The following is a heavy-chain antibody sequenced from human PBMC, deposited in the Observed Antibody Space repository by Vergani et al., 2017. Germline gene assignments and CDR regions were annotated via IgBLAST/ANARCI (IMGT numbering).Heavy chain of an antibody. CDR1: GYTFTSYY. J-gene: IGHJ4*02. CDR3: AREGEQQLVRGWWPGWVDY. D-gene: IGHD6-13*01. CDR2: INPSGGTT. V-gene: IGHV1-46*03. Sequence: QVQLVQSGAEVKKPGASVKVSCKASGYTFTSYYMHWVRQAPGQGLEWMGIINPSGGTTSYAQKFQGRVTMTRDTSTSTVYMELSSLSAEDTAVYYCAREGEQQLVRGWWPGWVDYWGQGTLVTVSS.